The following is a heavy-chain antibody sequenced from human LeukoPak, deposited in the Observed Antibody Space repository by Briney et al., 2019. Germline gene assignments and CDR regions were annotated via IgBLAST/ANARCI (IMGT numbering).Heavy chain of an antibody. CDR1: GFTFSSYS. D-gene: IGHD3-22*01. J-gene: IGHJ3*02. CDR3: ARDLYDSSESAFDI. V-gene: IGHV3-21*01. CDR2: ISSSSDYI. Sequence: GGSLRLSCAASGFTFSSYSMNWVRQAPGKGLEWVSSISSSSDYIYYADSLKGRFTISRDNAKNSLYLQMNSLRAEDTAVYYCARDLYDSSESAFDIWGQGTMVTVSS.